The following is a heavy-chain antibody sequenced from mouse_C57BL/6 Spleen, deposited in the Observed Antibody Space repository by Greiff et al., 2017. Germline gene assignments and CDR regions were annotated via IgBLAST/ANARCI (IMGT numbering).Heavy chain of an antibody. J-gene: IGHJ2*01. V-gene: IGHV1-69*01. D-gene: IGHD3-2*02. CDR2: IDPSDSYT. CDR3: AREGSSGYPFDY. Sequence: VQLQQSGAELVMPGASVKLSCKASGYTFTSYWMHWVKQRPGQGLEWIGEIDPSDSYTNYNQKFKGKSTLTVDKSSSTAYMQLSSLTSEDSAVYYCAREGSSGYPFDYWGQGTTLTVSS. CDR1: GYTFTSYW.